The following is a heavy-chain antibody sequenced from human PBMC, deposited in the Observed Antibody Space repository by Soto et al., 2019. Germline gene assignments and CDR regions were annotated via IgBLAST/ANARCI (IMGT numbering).Heavy chain of an antibody. CDR2: IYYSGST. CDR1: GGSISSGGYY. V-gene: IGHV4-31*03. CDR3: ARVEDHGDEGYYFDY. D-gene: IGHD4-17*01. J-gene: IGHJ4*02. Sequence: QVQLQESGPGLVKPSQTLSLTCTVSGGSISSGGYYWSWIRQHPGKGLEWIGYIYYSGSTYYNPSLKSRVTIAVDTSKNQFSLKLSSVTAADTAVYYCARVEDHGDEGYYFDYWGQGTLVTVSS.